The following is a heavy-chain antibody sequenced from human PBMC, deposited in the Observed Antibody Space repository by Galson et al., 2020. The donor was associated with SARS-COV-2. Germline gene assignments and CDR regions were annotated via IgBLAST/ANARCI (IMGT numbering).Heavy chain of an antibody. Sequence: GGSLRLSCAASGFTFSSYGMHWVSQAPGKGLEWVAVIWYDGSNKYYADSVKGRFTISRDNSKNTLYLQMNSLRAEDTAVYYCASTRNYYGSGSHTLDYWGQGTLVTVSS. V-gene: IGHV3-33*01. D-gene: IGHD3-10*01. J-gene: IGHJ4*02. CDR1: GFTFSSYG. CDR3: ASTRNYYGSGSHTLDY. CDR2: IWYDGSNK.